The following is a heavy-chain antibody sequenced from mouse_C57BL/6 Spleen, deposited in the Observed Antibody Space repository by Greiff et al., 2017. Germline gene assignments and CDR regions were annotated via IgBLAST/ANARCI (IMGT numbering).Heavy chain of an antibody. V-gene: IGHV1-26*01. CDR1: GYTFTDYY. CDR3: APYCNYAWFAY. D-gene: IGHD2-12*01. J-gene: IGHJ3*01. Sequence: EVQLQQSGPELAKPGASVKISCKASGYTFTDYYMNWVKQSAGQSLEWIGDINPNNGGTSYNQKFKGKATLTVDKSSSTAYMELRSLTSEDSAVYYCAPYCNYAWFAYWGQGTLVTV. CDR2: INPNNGGT.